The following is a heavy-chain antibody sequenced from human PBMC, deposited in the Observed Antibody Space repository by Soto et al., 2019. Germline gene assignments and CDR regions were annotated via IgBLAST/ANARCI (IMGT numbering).Heavy chain of an antibody. CDR1: GFTFSSYA. D-gene: IGHD3-10*02. Sequence: GSLRLSCAASGFTFSSYAMHWVRQAPGKGLEWVAVISYDGSNKYYADSVKGRFTISRDNSKNTLYLQMNSLRAEDTAVYYCARDPFHYYVSLGYWGQGTLVTVSS. CDR2: ISYDGSNK. J-gene: IGHJ4*02. V-gene: IGHV3-30-3*01. CDR3: ARDPFHYYVSLGY.